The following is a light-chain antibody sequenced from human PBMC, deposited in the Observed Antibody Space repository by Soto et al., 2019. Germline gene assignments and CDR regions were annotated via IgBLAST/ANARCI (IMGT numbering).Light chain of an antibody. CDR3: QQANSFPIT. J-gene: IGKJ5*01. CDR1: QSVNSW. V-gene: IGKV1-5*03. Sequence: IRMARSHSTRSASVGVRVSITCRASQSVNSWLAWYQQKPGKAPKLLIYKASSLESGVPPRFSGSESGTDFTLTISSLQPEDCAIYFCQQANSFPITFGQGTLLAVK. CDR2: KAS.